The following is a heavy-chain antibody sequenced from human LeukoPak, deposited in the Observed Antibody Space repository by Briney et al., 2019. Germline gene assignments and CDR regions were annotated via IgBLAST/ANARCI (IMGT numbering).Heavy chain of an antibody. J-gene: IGHJ4*02. V-gene: IGHV3-30*18. Sequence: PGRSLRLSCAASGFTFSSYGMHWVRQAPGKGLEWVAVISYDGSNKYYADSVKGRFTISRDKSKNTLYLQMNSLRVEDTAVYSCAKDNEFWSGYPKSAFDYWGQGTLVTVSS. CDR3: AKDNEFWSGYPKSAFDY. CDR1: GFTFSSYG. D-gene: IGHD3-3*01. CDR2: ISYDGSNK.